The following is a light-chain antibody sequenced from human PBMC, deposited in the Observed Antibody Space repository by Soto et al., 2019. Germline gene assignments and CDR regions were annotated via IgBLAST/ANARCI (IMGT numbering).Light chain of an antibody. V-gene: IGKV3-20*01. CDR1: QSVGSSY. Sequence: EIVLTQSPGTLSVSPGEGATLSCRASQSVGSSYLAWFQQKPGQAPRLLIYGASSRATGIPDRFSGSGSGTDVTLTISRLEPEDFSVYYCQHYGSSPYTFGQGTKLEIK. CDR3: QHYGSSPYT. CDR2: GAS. J-gene: IGKJ2*01.